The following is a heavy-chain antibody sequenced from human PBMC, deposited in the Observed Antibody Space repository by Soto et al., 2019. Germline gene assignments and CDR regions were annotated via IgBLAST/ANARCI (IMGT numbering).Heavy chain of an antibody. CDR1: GYTFTSYA. J-gene: IGHJ4*02. D-gene: IGHD3-22*01. V-gene: IGHV1-3*01. Sequence: ASVKVSWKASGYTFTSYAMHWVRQAPGQRLEWMGWINAGNGNTKYSQKFQGRVTITRDTSASTAYMELSSLRSEDTAVYYCARGWLLLRVYFDYWGQGTLVTVSS. CDR2: INAGNGNT. CDR3: ARGWLLLRVYFDY.